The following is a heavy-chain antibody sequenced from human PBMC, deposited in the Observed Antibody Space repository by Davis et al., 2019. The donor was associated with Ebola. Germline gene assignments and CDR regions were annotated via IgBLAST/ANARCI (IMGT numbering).Heavy chain of an antibody. V-gene: IGHV1-18*04. CDR2: ISAYNGNT. D-gene: IGHD2-15*01. Sequence: AASVKVSCKASGYTFTSYGISWVRQAPGQGLEWMGWISAYNGNTNYAQKLQGRVTMTRDTSTSTVYMELSSLRSEDTAVYYCAREEIVVVVAATYYYYGMDVWGQGTTVTVSS. CDR1: GYTFTSYG. CDR3: AREEIVVVVAATYYYYGMDV. J-gene: IGHJ6*02.